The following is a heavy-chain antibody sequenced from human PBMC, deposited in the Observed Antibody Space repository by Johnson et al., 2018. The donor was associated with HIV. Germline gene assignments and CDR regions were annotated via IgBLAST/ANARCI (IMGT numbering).Heavy chain of an antibody. CDR1: GFTFDDYA. CDR3: ARAYNYPI. D-gene: IGHD1-1*01. J-gene: IGHJ3*02. CDR2: ISWNSGSI. V-gene: IGHV3-9*01. Sequence: VQLVESGGGLVQPGRSLRLSCAASGFTFDDYAMHWVRQAPGKGLEWVSGISWNSGSIGYADSVKGRFTISRDNAKNSLYLQMNSLRVEDTAVYYCARAYNYPIWGQGTMVTVSS.